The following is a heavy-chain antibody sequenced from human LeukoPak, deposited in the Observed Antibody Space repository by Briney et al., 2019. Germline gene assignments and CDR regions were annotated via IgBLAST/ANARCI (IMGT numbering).Heavy chain of an antibody. CDR2: IYYSGST. CDR3: ARGTQRRPGLLRYFDWLSTYDAFDI. CDR1: GGSISSSSYY. V-gene: IGHV4-39*07. Sequence: PSETLSLTCTVSGGSISSSSYYWGWIRQPPGKGLEWIGSIYYSGSTYYNPSLKSRVTISVDTSKNQFSLKLSSVTAADTAVYYCARGTQRRPGLLRYFDWLSTYDAFDIWGQGTMVTVSS. J-gene: IGHJ3*02. D-gene: IGHD3-9*01.